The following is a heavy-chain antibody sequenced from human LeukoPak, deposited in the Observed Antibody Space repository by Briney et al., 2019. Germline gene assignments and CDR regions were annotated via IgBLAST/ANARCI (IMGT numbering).Heavy chain of an antibody. CDR2: INPNSGGT. J-gene: IGHJ5*02. D-gene: IGHD2-2*02. Sequence: ASVKVSCKASGYTFTGYYMHWVRQAPGQGLEWMGWINPNSGGTNYAQKVQGRVTMTRDTSISTAYMELSRLRSDDTAVYYCARFRCSSTSCYTDEDNWFDPWGQGTLVTVSS. V-gene: IGHV1-2*02. CDR3: ARFRCSSTSCYTDEDNWFDP. CDR1: GYTFTGYY.